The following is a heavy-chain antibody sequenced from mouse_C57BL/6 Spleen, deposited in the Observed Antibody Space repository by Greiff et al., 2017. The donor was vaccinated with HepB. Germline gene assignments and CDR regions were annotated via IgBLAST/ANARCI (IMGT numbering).Heavy chain of an antibody. CDR1: GFTFSSYA. D-gene: IGHD4-1*01. CDR2: ISDGGSYT. CDR3: ARELTGRGWFAY. J-gene: IGHJ3*01. V-gene: IGHV5-4*01. Sequence: EVKLVESGGGLVKPGGSLKLSCAASGFTFSSYAMSWVRQTPEKRLEWVATISDGGSYTYYPDNVKGRFTISRDNAKNNLYLQMSHLKSEDTAMYYCARELTGRGWFAYWGQGTLVTVSA.